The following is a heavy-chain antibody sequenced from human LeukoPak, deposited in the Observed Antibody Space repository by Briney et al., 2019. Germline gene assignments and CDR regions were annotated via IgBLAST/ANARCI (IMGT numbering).Heavy chain of an antibody. Sequence: GASVKVSCKASGYTFTSYGISWVRQAPGQGLEWMGWISAYNGNTNYAQKLQGRVTMTTDTSTSTAYMELRSLRSDDTAVYYCARVSSPPYFDWLLSVIDYWGQGTLVTVSS. J-gene: IGHJ4*02. V-gene: IGHV1-18*01. CDR1: GYTFTSYG. CDR3: ARVSSPPYFDWLLSVIDY. D-gene: IGHD3-9*01. CDR2: ISAYNGNT.